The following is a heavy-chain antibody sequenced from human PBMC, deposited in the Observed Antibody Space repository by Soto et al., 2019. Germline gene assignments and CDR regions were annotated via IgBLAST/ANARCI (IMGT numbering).Heavy chain of an antibody. CDR2: ISYEGGNK. Sequence: QVQLVESGGDVVQPGRSLRLSCAASGFPFNSYDMHWVRQAPGKGLEWVAVISYEGGNKNYADFVKGRFTISRDNSQNTRYLQMSSLRAEDTAVYYCARSEGGRYPYFDCWGQGTLVTV. D-gene: IGHD2-21*01. CDR3: ARSEGGRYPYFDC. CDR1: GFPFNSYD. V-gene: IGHV3-30*03. J-gene: IGHJ4*02.